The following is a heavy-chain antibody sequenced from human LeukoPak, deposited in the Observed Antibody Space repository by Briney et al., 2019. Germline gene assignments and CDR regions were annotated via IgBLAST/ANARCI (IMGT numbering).Heavy chain of an antibody. CDR1: GGSISSYY. Sequence: PSETLSLTCTVSGGSISSYYWSWIRQPPGKGLEWIGYIYYSGSTNYNPSLKSRVTTSVDTSKSQFSLKLTSVTAADTAVYYCARSYYYMDVWGKGTTVTVSS. CDR2: IYYSGST. CDR3: ARSYYYMDV. J-gene: IGHJ6*03. V-gene: IGHV4-59*12.